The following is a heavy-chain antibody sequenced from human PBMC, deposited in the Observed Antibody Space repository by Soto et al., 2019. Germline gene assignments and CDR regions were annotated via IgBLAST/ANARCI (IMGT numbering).Heavy chain of an antibody. CDR1: GFTFSSYA. V-gene: IGHV3-23*01. J-gene: IGHJ4*02. Sequence: PGGSLRLSCAASGFTFSSYAMSWVRQAPGKGLEWVSAISGSGGSTYYADSVKGRFTNSRDNSKNTLYLQMNSLRAEDTAVYYCAKEDSHYYGSGSYLAGYFDYWGQGTLVTVSS. CDR2: ISGSGGST. D-gene: IGHD3-10*01. CDR3: AKEDSHYYGSGSYLAGYFDY.